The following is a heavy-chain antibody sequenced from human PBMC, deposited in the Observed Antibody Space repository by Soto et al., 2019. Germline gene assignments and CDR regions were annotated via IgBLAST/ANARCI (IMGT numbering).Heavy chain of an antibody. CDR1: GFTFSSYW. Sequence: GGSLRLSCAASGFTFSSYWMHWVRQAPGKGLVWVSRINSDGSSTSYADSVKGRFTISRDNAKNTLYLQMNSLRAEDTAVYYCARRVSGQLVHDHFDYWGQATLVAV. V-gene: IGHV3-74*01. CDR2: INSDGSST. CDR3: ARRVSGQLVHDHFDY. J-gene: IGHJ4*02. D-gene: IGHD6-6*01.